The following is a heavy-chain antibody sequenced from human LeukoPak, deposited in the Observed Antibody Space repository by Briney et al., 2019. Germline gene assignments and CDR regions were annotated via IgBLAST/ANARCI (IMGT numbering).Heavy chain of an antibody. D-gene: IGHD3-16*01. Sequence: ASVKVSCKASGYTFTGYYMHWVRQAPGQGLEWMGWINPNSGGTNYAQKFQGRVTMTRDVSTSTVYMELSSLRSEDTAVYYCARGDLTVTTFYYYYYMDVWGKGTTVTVSS. CDR3: ARGDLTVTTFYYYYYMDV. J-gene: IGHJ6*03. CDR2: INPNSGGT. V-gene: IGHV1-2*02. CDR1: GYTFTGYY.